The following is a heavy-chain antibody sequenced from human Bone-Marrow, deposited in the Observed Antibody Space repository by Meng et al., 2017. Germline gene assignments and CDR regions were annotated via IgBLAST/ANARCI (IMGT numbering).Heavy chain of an antibody. V-gene: IGHV4-59*01. CDR1: GGSITTYY. CDR2: MYYSGNT. J-gene: IGHJ4*01. Sequence: SETLSLTCTVSGGSITTYYWSWIRQPPGKGLEWIGYMYYSGNTDYNPSLKSRVTISVDASKNQFSLKLNSVTAADTAVYYCARDGMDGQWLIPGYWGHGARVNVYS. CDR3: ARDGMDGQWLIPGY. D-gene: IGHD6-19*01.